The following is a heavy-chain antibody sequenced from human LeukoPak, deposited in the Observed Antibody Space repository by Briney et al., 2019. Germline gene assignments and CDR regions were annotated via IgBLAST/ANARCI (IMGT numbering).Heavy chain of an antibody. J-gene: IGHJ4*02. CDR3: VSFYETY. CDR2: IWYGGNNK. Sequence: GGSLRLSCAASGFTFSSYGMHWVRQAPGKGLEWVALIWYGGNNKYYADSVKGRFTISRDNSKNTLYLQMNSLRAEDTAVYYCVSFYETYWGRGTLVTVSS. V-gene: IGHV3-33*01. D-gene: IGHD2/OR15-2a*01. CDR1: GFTFSSYG.